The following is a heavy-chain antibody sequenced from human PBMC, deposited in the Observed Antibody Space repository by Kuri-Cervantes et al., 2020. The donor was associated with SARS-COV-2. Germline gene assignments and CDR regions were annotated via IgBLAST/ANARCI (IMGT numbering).Heavy chain of an antibody. Sequence: GGSLRLSCAASGFTFSSYWMHWVRQAPGKGLVWVSRINSDGSSTSYADSVKGRFTISRDNAKNTVHLQMNSLTGDDTAIYYCAKDTERTPYFDFWGQGTLVTVSS. CDR1: GFTFSSYW. CDR2: INSDGSST. CDR3: AKDTERTPYFDF. J-gene: IGHJ4*02. D-gene: IGHD1-1*01. V-gene: IGHV3-74*01.